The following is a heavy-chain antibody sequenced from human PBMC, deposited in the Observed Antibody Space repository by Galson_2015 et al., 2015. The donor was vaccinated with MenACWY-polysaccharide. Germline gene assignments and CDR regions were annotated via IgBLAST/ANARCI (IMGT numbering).Heavy chain of an antibody. CDR3: ARANYDVYYGMDV. J-gene: IGHJ6*02. V-gene: IGHV3-74*01. D-gene: IGHD3-16*01. Sequence: SLRLFCAASGFTFSSYWMHWVRQAPGKGLVWVSRINSDGSSTSYADSVKGRFTISRDNAKNTLYLQMNSLRAEDTAVYYCARANYDVYYGMDVWGQGTTVTVSS. CDR1: GFTFSSYW. CDR2: INSDGSST.